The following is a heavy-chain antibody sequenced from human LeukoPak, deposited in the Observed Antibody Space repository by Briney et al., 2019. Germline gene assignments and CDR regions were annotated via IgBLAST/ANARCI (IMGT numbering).Heavy chain of an antibody. CDR1: GGSINSGSYY. J-gene: IGHJ5*02. V-gene: IGHV4-61*02. Sequence: SETLSLTCTVSGGSINSGSYYWSWIRQPAGKGLEWIGRIFATGSTNFNPSLESRLTISVDTSKNQFSLQLSSVTAADTAVYYCARVDGSCSGGSCPSGNWFDPWGQGTLVTVSS. CDR2: IFATGST. CDR3: ARVDGSCSGGSCPSGNWFDP. D-gene: IGHD2-15*01.